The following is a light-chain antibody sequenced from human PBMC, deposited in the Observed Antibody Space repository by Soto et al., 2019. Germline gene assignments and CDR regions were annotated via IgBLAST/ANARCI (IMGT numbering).Light chain of an antibody. CDR1: SSDVGGYNY. Sequence: QSALTQPRSVSGSPGQSVTISCTGTSSDVGGYNYVSWYQEQPGKAPKLMIYDVSKRPSGVPDRFSGSKSGNTASLTISGLQAEDEADYYCCSYAGSYSYVVGTGTKV. CDR2: DVS. V-gene: IGLV2-11*01. J-gene: IGLJ1*01. CDR3: CSYAGSYSYV.